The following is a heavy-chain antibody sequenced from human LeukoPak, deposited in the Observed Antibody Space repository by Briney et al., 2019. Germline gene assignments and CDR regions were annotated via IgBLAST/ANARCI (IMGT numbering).Heavy chain of an antibody. CDR3: ARAEDQGRYFDWLPGFAP. V-gene: IGHV1-69*13. Sequence: SVTVSCTASGGTVSSYVISWVRQAPGQGLEWIGGVLPIFGTAIYAQKWQGRVTITADESTSTAYMELRSLRSEDTAIYYCARAEDQGRYFDWLPGFAPWGQGTLVIVSS. CDR2: VLPIFGTA. CDR1: GGTVSSYV. J-gene: IGHJ5*02. D-gene: IGHD3-9*01.